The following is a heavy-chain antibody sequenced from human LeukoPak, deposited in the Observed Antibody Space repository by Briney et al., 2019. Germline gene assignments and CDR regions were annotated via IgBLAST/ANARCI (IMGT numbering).Heavy chain of an antibody. CDR2: INHSGST. CDR1: GGSFSGYY. J-gene: IGHJ4*02. CDR3: ARVAYGDYFDY. Sequence: SETLSLTCAVYGGSFSGYYWSWIRQPPGKGREWIGEINHSGSTNYNPSLKSRVTISVDTSKNQFSLKLSSVTAADTAVYYCARVAYGDYFDYWGQGTLVTVSS. D-gene: IGHD4-17*01. V-gene: IGHV4-34*01.